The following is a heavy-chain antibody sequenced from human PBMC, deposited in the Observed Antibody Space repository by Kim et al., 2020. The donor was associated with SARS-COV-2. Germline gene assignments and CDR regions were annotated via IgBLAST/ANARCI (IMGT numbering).Heavy chain of an antibody. J-gene: IGHJ5*02. V-gene: IGHV3-7*03. CDR1: GFTFSSYW. Sequence: GGSLRLSCAASGFTFSSYWMSWARQTPGKGLEWVANIKQYGSDKYYVDSVRGRFTISRDNAKNSLYLQMNGLRAEDTAVYYCAREYSREYCSTSSCLNRFDPWGQGTLVTVSS. D-gene: IGHD2-2*01. CDR3: AREYSREYCSTSSCLNRFDP. CDR2: IKQYGSDK.